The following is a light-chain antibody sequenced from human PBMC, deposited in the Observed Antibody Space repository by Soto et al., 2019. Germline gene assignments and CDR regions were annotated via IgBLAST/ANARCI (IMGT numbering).Light chain of an antibody. CDR2: KAS. CDR1: QSIGTW. J-gene: IGKJ4*01. Sequence: DILMTQSPSTLSASVGDRVTITCRASQSIGTWLAWYQQKPGKAPKLLIYKASSLEGGVPSRFSGSGSGTDFNITISSLQPDDFATYYCQQYNTYPLTFGGGTTVEIK. V-gene: IGKV1-5*03. CDR3: QQYNTYPLT.